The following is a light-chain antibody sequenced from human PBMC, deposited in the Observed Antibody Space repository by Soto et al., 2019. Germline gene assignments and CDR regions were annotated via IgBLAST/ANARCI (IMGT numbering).Light chain of an antibody. CDR3: QHFNSWPLL. CDR2: GAS. J-gene: IGKJ1*01. V-gene: IGKV3-15*01. Sequence: EIVMTQSPAMLSVSPGEGATLSCRASQNVNNRLAWYQQKAGQPPRLLIYGASTRATGIPARFSGSGSGTEFTLIISSLQSEDFAVYYCQHFNSWPLLFGQGTKVDIK. CDR1: QNVNNR.